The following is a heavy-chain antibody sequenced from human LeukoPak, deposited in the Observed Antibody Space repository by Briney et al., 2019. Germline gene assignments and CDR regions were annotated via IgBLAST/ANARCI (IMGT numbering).Heavy chain of an antibody. Sequence: GGSLRLPCAASGFTFSSYAMHWVRQAPGKGLEWVAIISYDGSNKYYADSVKGRFTISRDNSKNTLYLQMNSLRAEDTAVYYCASGAYSSGWSFFDYWGQGTLVTVSS. J-gene: IGHJ4*02. V-gene: IGHV3-30*04. CDR3: ASGAYSSGWSFFDY. CDR2: ISYDGSNK. CDR1: GFTFSSYA. D-gene: IGHD6-19*01.